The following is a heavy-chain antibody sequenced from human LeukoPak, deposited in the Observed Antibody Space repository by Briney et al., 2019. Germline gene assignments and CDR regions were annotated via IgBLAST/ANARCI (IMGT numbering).Heavy chain of an antibody. CDR1: GYTFTSYY. D-gene: IGHD3-22*01. Sequence: ASVKVSCKASGYTFTSYYMHWVRQAPGQGLEWMGVINPSGGSTSYAQKFQGRVTMTRDTSTSTVLMELSSLRSEDTAVYYCARSRSGFFVHYYDSSGYSAYFDYWGQGTLVTVSS. CDR3: ARSRSGFFVHYYDSSGYSAYFDY. J-gene: IGHJ4*02. CDR2: INPSGGST. V-gene: IGHV1-46*01.